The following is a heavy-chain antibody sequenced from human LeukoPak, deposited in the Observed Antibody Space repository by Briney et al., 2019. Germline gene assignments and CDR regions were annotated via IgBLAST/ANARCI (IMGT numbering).Heavy chain of an antibody. D-gene: IGHD5-18*01. Sequence: SVKVSCKASGGTFSSYAISWVRQAPGQGLEWMGRIIPILGIANYAQKFQGRVTITADKSTSTAYMELSSLRSEDTAVYYCATQRTRGYSYGSPFDYWGQGTLVTVSS. CDR1: GGTFSSYA. CDR2: IIPILGIA. V-gene: IGHV1-69*04. J-gene: IGHJ4*02. CDR3: ATQRTRGYSYGSPFDY.